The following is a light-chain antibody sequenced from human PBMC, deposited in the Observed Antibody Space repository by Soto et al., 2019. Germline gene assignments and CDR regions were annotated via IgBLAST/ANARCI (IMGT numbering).Light chain of an antibody. Sequence: DIRMARSPSTLSVSLSARVTITCRASQSISAWVAWYQQKPWKAPKLLIYDVSNLESGVPLSFGGSCAGTEFTLTISILHPEDFAVYYWQQYAVWPPQTFGQGTKVDI. CDR3: QQYAVWPPQT. CDR2: DVS. J-gene: IGKJ1*01. CDR1: QSISAW. V-gene: IGKV1-5*01.